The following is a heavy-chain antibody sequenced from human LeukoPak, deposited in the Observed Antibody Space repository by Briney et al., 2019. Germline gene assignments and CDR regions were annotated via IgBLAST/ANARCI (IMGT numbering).Heavy chain of an antibody. CDR2: ICPGDSDT. D-gene: IGHD6-19*01. Sequence: GESLKISCKGSGYSFTSYWIGWVRQMPGKGLEWMGIICPGDSDTRYSPSFQGQVTISADKSISTAYLQWSSLKASDTAMYYCARHTGSGWSKTPFELDYWGQGTLVTVSS. J-gene: IGHJ4*02. CDR1: GYSFTSYW. V-gene: IGHV5-51*01. CDR3: ARHTGSGWSKTPFELDY.